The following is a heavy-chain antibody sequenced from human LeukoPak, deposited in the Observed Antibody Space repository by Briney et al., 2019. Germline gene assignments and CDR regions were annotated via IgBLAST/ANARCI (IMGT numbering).Heavy chain of an antibody. CDR1: GFTFTSYG. V-gene: IGHV3-33*01. J-gene: IGHJ4*02. CDR3: ARDLSIAVFDY. D-gene: IGHD6-19*01. CDR2: IWYDGRNK. Sequence: GGSLRLSCAASGFTFTSYGMHWVRQAPGKGLAGVAVIWYDGRNKYYVDSVRGRFTISRDNSKNTVYLQMNSLRAEDTAVYFCARDLSIAVFDYWGQGTLVTVSS.